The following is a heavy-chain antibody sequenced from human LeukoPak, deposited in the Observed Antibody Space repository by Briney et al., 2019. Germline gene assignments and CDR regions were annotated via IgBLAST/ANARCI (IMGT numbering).Heavy chain of an antibody. Sequence: GGSLRLSCAASGFTVSNNYMNWVRQAPGKGREWVSLIYSGGTTYYADSVKGRFTISRDGSKNTLYLQMNSLRVEDTAVYYCARDPPAVTANTYGWGQGTLVTVSS. J-gene: IGHJ4*02. CDR2: IYSGGTT. D-gene: IGHD5-18*01. CDR3: ARDPPAVTANTYG. CDR1: GFTVSNNY. V-gene: IGHV3-66*01.